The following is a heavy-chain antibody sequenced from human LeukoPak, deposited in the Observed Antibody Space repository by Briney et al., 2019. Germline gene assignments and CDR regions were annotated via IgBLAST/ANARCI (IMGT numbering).Heavy chain of an antibody. CDR3: ARGRWYYDSSGYEDAFDI. CDR1: GGSISSYY. J-gene: IGHJ3*02. Sequence: SETLSLTCTVSGGSISSYYWSWTRQPAGKGLEWIGRIYTSGSTNYNPSLKSRVTMSVDTSKNQFSLKLSSVTAADAAVYYCARGRWYYDSSGYEDAFDIWGQGTMVTVSS. V-gene: IGHV4-4*07. D-gene: IGHD3-22*01. CDR2: IYTSGST.